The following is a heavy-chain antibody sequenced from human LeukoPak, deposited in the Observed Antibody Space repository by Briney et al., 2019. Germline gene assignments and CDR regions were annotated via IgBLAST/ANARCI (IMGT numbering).Heavy chain of an antibody. CDR3: ARWPHTMIDGFDP. J-gene: IGHJ5*02. CDR2: IYSGGST. Sequence: GGSLRLSCAASGFTVSSNYMSWVRQAPGKGLEWVSVIYSGGSTYYADSVEGRFTISRDNSKNTLYLQMNSLRAEDTAVYYCARWPHTMIDGFDPWGQGTLVTVSS. CDR1: GFTVSSNY. D-gene: IGHD3-22*01. V-gene: IGHV3-66*01.